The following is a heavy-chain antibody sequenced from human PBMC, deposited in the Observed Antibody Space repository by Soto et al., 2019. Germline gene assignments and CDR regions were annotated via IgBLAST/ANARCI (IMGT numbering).Heavy chain of an antibody. CDR3: ARERSQWLGATDAFDI. Sequence: QVQLVESGGGVVQPGRSLRLSCAASGFIFSSDGMHWVRQAPGKGLEWVAVIWYDGSNKYYADSVKGRFTISRDNSKNTLYLQMNSLRAEDTAVYYCARERSQWLGATDAFDIWGQGTMVTVSS. J-gene: IGHJ3*02. V-gene: IGHV3-33*01. CDR2: IWYDGSNK. D-gene: IGHD6-19*01. CDR1: GFIFSSDG.